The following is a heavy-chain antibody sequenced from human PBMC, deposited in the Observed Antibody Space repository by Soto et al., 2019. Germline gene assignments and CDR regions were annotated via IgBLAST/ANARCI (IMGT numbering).Heavy chain of an antibody. Sequence: QVQLQQWGAGLLKPSETLSLTCGVYGGSVSGYYWSWIRQPPGKGLEWIGEINHSGSTNYNPSLKSRVTRSVDTSKNQFSLKLSSVTAADTAVYYCARAIKYSGNSFAYYGMDVWGQGTTVTVSS. CDR1: GGSVSGYY. CDR3: ARAIKYSGNSFAYYGMDV. V-gene: IGHV4-34*01. CDR2: INHSGST. D-gene: IGHD1-26*01. J-gene: IGHJ6*02.